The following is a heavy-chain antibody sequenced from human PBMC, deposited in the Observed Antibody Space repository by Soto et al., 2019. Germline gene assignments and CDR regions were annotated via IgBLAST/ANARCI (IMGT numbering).Heavy chain of an antibody. CDR3: ARELDTAMVESWFDP. CDR1: GYTFTGYY. V-gene: IGHV1-2*04. D-gene: IGHD5-18*01. CDR2: INPNSGGT. Sequence: ASVKVSCXASGYTFTGYYMHWVRQAPGQGLEWMGWINPNSGGTNYAQKFQGWVTMTRDTSISTAYMELSRLRSDDTAVYYCARELDTAMVESWFDPWGQGTLVTVSS. J-gene: IGHJ5*02.